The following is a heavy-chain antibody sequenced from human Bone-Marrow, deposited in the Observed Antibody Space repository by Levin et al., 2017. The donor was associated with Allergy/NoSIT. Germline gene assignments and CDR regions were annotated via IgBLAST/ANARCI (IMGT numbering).Heavy chain of an antibody. D-gene: IGHD2-8*01. V-gene: IGHV3-30*18. CDR1: GFTFSNYG. CDR2: ISYDGKNK. Sequence: GESLKISCAASGFTFSNYGMHWVRQAPGKGLEWLAVISYDGKNKYYTDSVKGRFTISRDNYGDTLYLQMNSLRAEDTAVYYSAKLPEDCTNVICLIYDAYDIWGQGTMVTVSS. CDR3: AKLPEDCTNVICLIYDAYDI. J-gene: IGHJ3*02.